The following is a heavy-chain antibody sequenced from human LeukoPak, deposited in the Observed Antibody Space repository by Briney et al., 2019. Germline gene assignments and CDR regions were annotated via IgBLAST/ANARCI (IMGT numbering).Heavy chain of an antibody. D-gene: IGHD5-18*01. V-gene: IGHV4-34*01. CDR3: AGGGYSYGWWFDP. CDR1: GGSFSGYY. J-gene: IGHJ5*02. Sequence: TSETLSLTCAVYGGSFSGYYWSWIRQPPGKGLEWIGEINHSGSTNYNPSLKSRVTISVDTSKNQFSLKLSSVTAADTAVYYCAGGGYSYGWWFDPWGQGTLVTVSS. CDR2: INHSGST.